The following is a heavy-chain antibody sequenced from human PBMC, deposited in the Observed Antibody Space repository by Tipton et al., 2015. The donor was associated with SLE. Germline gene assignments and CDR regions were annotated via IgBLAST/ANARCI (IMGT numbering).Heavy chain of an antibody. Sequence: QLVQSGAEVKVPGESLKISCKASGYSFTTYWIGWARQMPGKGLEWMGIIYPGDSNTRYSPSFQGQVTISADRSINTVYLQWRSLKASDTAMYYCARRASGGLFDYWGQGTLVTVPS. D-gene: IGHD3-16*01. CDR1: GYSFTTYW. CDR3: ARRASGGLFDY. J-gene: IGHJ4*02. V-gene: IGHV5-51*03. CDR2: IYPGDSNT.